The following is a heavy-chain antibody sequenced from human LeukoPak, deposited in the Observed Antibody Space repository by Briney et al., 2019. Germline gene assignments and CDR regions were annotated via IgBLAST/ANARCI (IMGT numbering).Heavy chain of an antibody. V-gene: IGHV3-21*01. D-gene: IGHD3-22*01. CDR2: ISSSSSYI. Sequence: PGGSLRLSCAASGFTFSSYSMNWVRQAPGKGLEWVSSISSSSSYIYYADSVKGRFTISRDNAKNSLYLQMNSLRAEDTAVYYCARKSLGSSGYYRDYWGQGTLVTVSS. CDR1: GFTFSSYS. CDR3: ARKSLGSSGYYRDY. J-gene: IGHJ4*02.